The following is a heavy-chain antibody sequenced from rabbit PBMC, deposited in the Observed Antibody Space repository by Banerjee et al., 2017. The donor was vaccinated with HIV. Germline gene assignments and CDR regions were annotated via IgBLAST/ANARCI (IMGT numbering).Heavy chain of an antibody. D-gene: IGHD8-1*01. Sequence: QSLEESGGDLVKPGASLTLTCTASGFSFSSSYYMCWVRQAPGKGLEWVACAVAGSSGSTYSATWAKGRFTISKTSSTTVTLQMASLTTADTATYFCARDAGTSFSTYGMDLWGPGTMSPS. CDR3: ARDAGTSFSTYGMDL. CDR2: AVAGSSGST. CDR1: GFSFSSSYY. V-gene: IGHV1S40*01. J-gene: IGHJ6*01.